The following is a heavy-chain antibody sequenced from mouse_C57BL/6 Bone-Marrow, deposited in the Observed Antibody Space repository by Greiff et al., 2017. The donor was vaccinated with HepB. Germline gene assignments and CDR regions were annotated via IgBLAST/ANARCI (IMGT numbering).Heavy chain of an antibody. D-gene: IGHD1-1*01. Sequence: QVQLKESGAELVRPGASVTLSCKASGYTFTDYEMHWVKQTPVHGLEWIGAIDPETGGTAYNQKFKGKAILTADKSSSTAYMELRSLTSEDSAVYYCARGDYGNSDDWYFDVWGTGTTVTVSS. J-gene: IGHJ1*03. CDR2: IDPETGGT. CDR1: GYTFTDYE. CDR3: ARGDYGNSDDWYFDV. V-gene: IGHV1-15*01.